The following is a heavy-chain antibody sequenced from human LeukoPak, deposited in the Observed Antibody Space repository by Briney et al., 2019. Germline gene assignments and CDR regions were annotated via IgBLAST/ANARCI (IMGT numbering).Heavy chain of an antibody. V-gene: IGHV4-39*01. CDR3: ARLSLTYDSSGYYYLGWFDP. CDR2: IYYSGST. J-gene: IGHJ5*02. Sequence: SETLSLTCTVSGGSISSSSYYWGWIRQPPGKGLEWIGSIYYSGSTYYNPSLKSRVTISVDTSKNQFSLKLSSVTAADTAVYYSARLSLTYDSSGYYYLGWFDPWGQGTLVTVSS. D-gene: IGHD3-22*01. CDR1: GGSISSSSYY.